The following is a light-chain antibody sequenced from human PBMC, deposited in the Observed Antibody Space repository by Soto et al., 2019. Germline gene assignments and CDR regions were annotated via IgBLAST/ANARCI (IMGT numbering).Light chain of an antibody. Sequence: QSALTQPPSASGSPGQSVTISCTGTSSDVGRYNRVSWYQHYPGKAPKLMIYEVNKRPSEVPDRFSGSKSGNTASLTVYGLPAEDEDDYYCCSFTGTTIGVFGGGTKLTVL. CDR3: CSFTGTTIGV. CDR2: EVN. V-gene: IGLV2-8*01. CDR1: SSDVGRYNR. J-gene: IGLJ2*01.